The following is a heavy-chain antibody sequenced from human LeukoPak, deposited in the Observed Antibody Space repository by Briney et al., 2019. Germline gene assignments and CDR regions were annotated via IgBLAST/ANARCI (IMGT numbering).Heavy chain of an antibody. Sequence: PSETLSLTCTVSGGSINSYYWSWIRQPPGKGLECVGYIYYSGSTSYNPSLKSRVTISVDTSKNQFSLKLNSVTAADTAVYYCARRKNSAWSTDAFDIWGQGTMVTVSS. D-gene: IGHD6-19*01. CDR3: ARRKNSAWSTDAFDI. V-gene: IGHV4-59*08. CDR2: IYYSGST. J-gene: IGHJ3*02. CDR1: GGSINSYY.